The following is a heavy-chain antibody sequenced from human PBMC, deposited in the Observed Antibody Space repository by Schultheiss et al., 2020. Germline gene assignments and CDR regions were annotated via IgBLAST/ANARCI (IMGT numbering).Heavy chain of an antibody. D-gene: IGHD3-10*01. Sequence: GSLRLSCAASGFTFSSYAMSWIRQPAGKGLEWIGYIYYSGSTNYNPSLKSRVTISVDTSKNQFSLKLSSVTAADTAVYYCARSPVIMASYYFDYWGQGTLVTVSS. J-gene: IGHJ4*02. CDR1: GFTFSSYA. CDR3: ARSPVIMASYYFDY. V-gene: IGHV4-59*01. CDR2: IYYSGST.